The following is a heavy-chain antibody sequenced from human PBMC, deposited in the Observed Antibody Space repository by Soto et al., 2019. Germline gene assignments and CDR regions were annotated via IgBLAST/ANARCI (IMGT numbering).Heavy chain of an antibody. J-gene: IGHJ6*02. CDR2: ISYDGSIK. CDR1: GFTFSSYG. Sequence: QVQLVESGGGVVQPGRSLRLSCAASGFTFSSYGMHWVRQAPGKGLEWVAVISYDGSIKYYADSVKGRFTISRDNSKNTXYLQMNSLRAEDTAVYYCAKDRGWLAERYYYGMDVWGQGTTVTVSS. CDR3: AKDRGWLAERYYYGMDV. D-gene: IGHD6-19*01. V-gene: IGHV3-30*18.